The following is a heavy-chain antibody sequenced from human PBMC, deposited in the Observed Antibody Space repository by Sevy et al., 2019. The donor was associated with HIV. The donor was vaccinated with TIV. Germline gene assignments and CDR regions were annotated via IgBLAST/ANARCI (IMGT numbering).Heavy chain of an antibody. CDR1: GGSISYYY. V-gene: IGHV4-59*13. CDR2: IYDSGRT. J-gene: IGHJ5*02. Sequence: SETLSLTCTVSGGSISYYYWTWIRQPPGKGLEWIGYIYDSGRTNYNPSLKSRVTISVETSKNQFSLKLSSVTAADTAVYYCAREGFTSSSFGWFDPWGQGTLVTVSS. D-gene: IGHD6-13*01. CDR3: AREGFTSSSFGWFDP.